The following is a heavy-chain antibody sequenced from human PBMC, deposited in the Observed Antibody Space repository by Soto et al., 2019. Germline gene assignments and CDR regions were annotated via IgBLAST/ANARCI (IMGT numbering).Heavy chain of an antibody. CDR2: ISGSGGST. CDR1: GFTFSSYA. J-gene: IGHJ5*02. CDR3: GKVIGNDFLTVSVPGNWFAP. Sequence: PGGSLRLSCASSGFTFSSYAMSLVRQATGKGLEWVSAISGSGGSTYYADSVKGRFTISRDNSKNTLYLQMNSLRAEDTAVYYCGKVIGNDFLTVSVPGNWFAPWGQGTLVTVSS. D-gene: IGHD3-9*01. V-gene: IGHV3-23*01.